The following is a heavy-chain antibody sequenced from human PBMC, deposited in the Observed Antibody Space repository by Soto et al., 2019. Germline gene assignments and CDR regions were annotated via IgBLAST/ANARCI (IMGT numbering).Heavy chain of an antibody. Sequence: QVQLLQSGAEVKNHGSSVKVSCKTSGGTFSNDAISWVRQAPGQGLESMGGIIPIYGTTHYAQKFQGRVKLSADESTGTAYMELSSLRSEDTGVYYCARDGMGTIVGGMDVWGQGTTVTVSS. CDR1: GGTFSNDA. V-gene: IGHV1-69*01. CDR2: IIPIYGTT. CDR3: ARDGMGTIVGGMDV. J-gene: IGHJ6*02. D-gene: IGHD7-27*01.